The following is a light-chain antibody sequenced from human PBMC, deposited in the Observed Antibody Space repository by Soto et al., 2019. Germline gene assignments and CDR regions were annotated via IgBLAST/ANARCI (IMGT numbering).Light chain of an antibody. J-gene: IGLJ2*01. CDR3: SSYTTSSTVV. CDR1: SSDVGASNY. CDR2: DVT. Sequence: QSVLTQPASVSGSPGQSITISCTGTSSDVGASNYVSWYQQHPGEAPKLMISDVTDRPSGVSYRFSGSKSGSTASLTISGLQAVDEAAYFCSSYTTSSTVVFGGGTKVTVL. V-gene: IGLV2-14*03.